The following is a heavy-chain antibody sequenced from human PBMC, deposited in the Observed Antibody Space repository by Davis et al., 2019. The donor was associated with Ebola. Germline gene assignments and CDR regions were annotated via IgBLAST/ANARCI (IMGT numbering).Heavy chain of an antibody. Sequence: SVKVSCKASGGTFSSYAISWVRQAPGQGLEWMGGIIPIFGTANYAQKFQGRVTITADKSTSTAYMELSSLRSEDTAVYYCARGHCTGGVCWNWFDPWGQGTLVTVSS. V-gene: IGHV1-69*06. J-gene: IGHJ5*02. CDR2: IIPIFGTA. CDR1: GGTFSSYA. CDR3: ARGHCTGGVCWNWFDP. D-gene: IGHD2-8*02.